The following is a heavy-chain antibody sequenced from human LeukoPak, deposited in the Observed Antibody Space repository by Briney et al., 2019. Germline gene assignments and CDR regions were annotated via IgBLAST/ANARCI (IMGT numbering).Heavy chain of an antibody. Sequence: PSETLSLTCTVSGGSISSSSYYWGWIRQPPGKGLEWIGSIYYSGSTYYNPSLKSRVTISVDTSKNQFSLKLSSVTAADTAVYYCAEMDTAMGPDYWGQGTLVTVSS. V-gene: IGHV4-39*01. CDR1: GGSISSSSYY. D-gene: IGHD5-18*01. CDR3: AEMDTAMGPDY. J-gene: IGHJ4*02. CDR2: IYYSGST.